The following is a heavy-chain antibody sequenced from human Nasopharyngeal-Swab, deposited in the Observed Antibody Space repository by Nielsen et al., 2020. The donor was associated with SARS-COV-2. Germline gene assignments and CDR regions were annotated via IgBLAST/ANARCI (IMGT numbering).Heavy chain of an antibody. V-gene: IGHV3-21*01. J-gene: IGHJ6*02. D-gene: IGHD2-2*01. CDR3: ARGQYCSSTSCYARGYYYYYGMDV. CDR2: ISSSSSYI. Sequence: GESLKIFCAASGFPFSRYSMNWVRQAAGKGLEWVSSISSSSSYIYYAASVKGRFTITRDNAKNSLYLQMNSLRAEDTAMYYCARGQYCSSTSCYARGYYYYYGMDVWGQGTTVTVSS. CDR1: GFPFSRYS.